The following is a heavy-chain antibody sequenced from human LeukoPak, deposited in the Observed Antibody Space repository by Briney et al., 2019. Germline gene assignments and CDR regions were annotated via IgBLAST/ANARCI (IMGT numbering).Heavy chain of an antibody. Sequence: ASVKVSCKASGGTLSRYAISWGRQAPGQGLEWMGGIIPIFGTANYAQEFQGRVTITADESTSTAYMELSSLRSEDTAVYYCASHTGDSFRRYYYYGMDVWGKGTTVTVSS. CDR1: GGTLSRYA. D-gene: IGHD7-27*01. J-gene: IGHJ6*04. CDR2: IIPIFGTA. CDR3: ASHTGDSFRRYYYYGMDV. V-gene: IGHV1-69*13.